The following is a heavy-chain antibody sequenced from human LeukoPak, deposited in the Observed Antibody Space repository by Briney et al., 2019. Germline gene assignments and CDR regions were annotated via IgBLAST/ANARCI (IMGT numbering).Heavy chain of an antibody. D-gene: IGHD6-19*01. V-gene: IGHV3-21*01. CDR1: GFTFSSYS. Sequence: PGGSLRLSCAASGFTFSSYSMNWVRQAPGKGLEWVSTISGSGGSTYYADSVKGRFTISRDNAKKSLYLQMDSLRAEDTAVYYCARTGLAYWGQGTLVTVSS. J-gene: IGHJ4*02. CDR3: ARTGLAY. CDR2: ISGSGGST.